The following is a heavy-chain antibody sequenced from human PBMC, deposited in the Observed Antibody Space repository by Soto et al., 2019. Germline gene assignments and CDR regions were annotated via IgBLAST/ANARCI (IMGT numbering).Heavy chain of an antibody. J-gene: IGHJ4*02. CDR3: ATVFRSSNFNY. Sequence: QVELVESGGGLVKPGGSLRLSCAASGLSFSDYYMSWIRHAPWKGLEWIAYITSSSSTIYYADSVKGRFTISRNDAKNSLYLHLNSLRAEDTAVYYCATVFRSSNFNYWGQGTLVTVSS. CDR1: GLSFSDYY. CDR2: ITSSSSTI. V-gene: IGHV3-11*01. D-gene: IGHD3-10*02.